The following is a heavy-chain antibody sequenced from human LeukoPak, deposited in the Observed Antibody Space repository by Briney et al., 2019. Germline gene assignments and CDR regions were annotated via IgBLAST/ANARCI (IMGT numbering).Heavy chain of an antibody. J-gene: IGHJ4*02. CDR3: AKDLVTGSLDY. V-gene: IGHV3-23*01. Sequence: GGSLRLSCAASGFTFSTYAMSWVRQAPGKGLAWVASVKSDGAGTHYADSVKGRFTISRDNSKNTLYLQMNSLRAEDTAIYYCAKDLVTGSLDYWGQGTLVTVSS. CDR1: GFTFSTYA. CDR2: VKSDGAGT. D-gene: IGHD3-10*01.